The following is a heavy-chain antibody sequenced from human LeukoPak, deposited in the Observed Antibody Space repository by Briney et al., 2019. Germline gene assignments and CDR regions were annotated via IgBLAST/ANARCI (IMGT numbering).Heavy chain of an antibody. CDR3: ARRPDGTYHFDY. V-gene: IGHV4-59*08. Sequence: SETLSLTCTVSGGSIRSYFWSWIRQPPGKGLEWIGYIYYRGSTNSNPSLKSRVTISVDTSKKQFSLKLSSVTAADTAVYYCARRPDGTYHFDYWGQGTLVTVSS. D-gene: IGHD2-2*01. CDR2: IYYRGST. J-gene: IGHJ4*02. CDR1: GGSIRSYF.